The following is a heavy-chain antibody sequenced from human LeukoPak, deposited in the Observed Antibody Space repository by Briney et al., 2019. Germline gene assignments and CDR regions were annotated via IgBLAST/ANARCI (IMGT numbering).Heavy chain of an antibody. J-gene: IGHJ4*02. CDR2: ISAYNGNT. V-gene: IGHV1-18*01. CDR1: GYTFTSYG. Sequence: ASVKVSCKASGYTFTSYGISWVRQAPGQGLEWMGWISAYNGNTNYAQKLQGRVTMTTDTSTSTAYMELRSLRSDDTAVYYCARDSGRGWPRGYFDYWGQGTLVTVSS. CDR3: ARDSGRGWPRGYFDY. D-gene: IGHD3-10*01.